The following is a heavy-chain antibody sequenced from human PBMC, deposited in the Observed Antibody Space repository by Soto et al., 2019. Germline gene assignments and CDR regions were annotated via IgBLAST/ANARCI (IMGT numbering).Heavy chain of an antibody. CDR2: ISYDGSNK. Sequence: GGSLRLSCAASGFTFSSYAMHWVRQAPGKGLEWVAVISYDGSNKYYADSVKGRFTISRDNSKSTLYLQMNSLRAEDTAVYYCARDGQQLPDYWGQGTLVTVSS. V-gene: IGHV3-30-3*01. D-gene: IGHD6-13*01. CDR1: GFTFSSYA. CDR3: ARDGQQLPDY. J-gene: IGHJ4*02.